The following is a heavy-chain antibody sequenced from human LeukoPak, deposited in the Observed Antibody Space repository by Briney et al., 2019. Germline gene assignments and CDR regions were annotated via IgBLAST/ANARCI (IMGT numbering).Heavy chain of an antibody. CDR3: ARGTGNYGDWDY. CDR1: GFTFNDW. D-gene: IGHD4-17*01. V-gene: IGHV3-74*01. CDR2: INGDGSST. Sequence: GGSLRLSCAASGFTFNDWMHWVRQAPGKGLVWVSRINGDGSSTNYADSVKGRFTISRDNAKNTLYLQMNSLRAEDTAVYYCARGTGNYGDWDYWGQGTLVTVSS. J-gene: IGHJ4*02.